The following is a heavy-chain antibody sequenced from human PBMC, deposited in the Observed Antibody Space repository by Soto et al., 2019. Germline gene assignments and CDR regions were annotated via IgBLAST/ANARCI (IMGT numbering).Heavy chain of an antibody. J-gene: IGHJ6*02. D-gene: IGHD2-15*01. V-gene: IGHV4-39*01. CDR2: IYYTGNT. Sequence: SETLSLTCSVSGGTINSGDYFWSWIRQPPGKGLEWIGSIYYTGNTFYSPSFRSRLTISVDTSKSQFSLKLRSVTAADTATYYCASEVSSTDGMDVWGQGTTVTVSS. CDR3: ASEVSSTDGMDV. CDR1: GGTINSGDYF.